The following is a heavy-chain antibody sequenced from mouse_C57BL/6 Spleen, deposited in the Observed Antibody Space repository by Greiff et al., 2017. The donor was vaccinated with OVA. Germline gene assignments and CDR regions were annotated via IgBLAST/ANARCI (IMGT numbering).Heavy chain of an antibody. J-gene: IGHJ2*01. Sequence: VQLQQPGAELVMPGASVKLSCKASGYTFTSYWMHWVKQRPGQGLEWIGEIDPSDSYTNYNQKFKGKSTLTVDKSSSTAYMQLSSLTSEDSAVYYCAKIYYGKGGYYFDYWGQGTTLTVSS. CDR3: AKIYYGKGGYYFDY. CDR2: IDPSDSYT. V-gene: IGHV1-69*01. CDR1: GYTFTSYW. D-gene: IGHD2-1*01.